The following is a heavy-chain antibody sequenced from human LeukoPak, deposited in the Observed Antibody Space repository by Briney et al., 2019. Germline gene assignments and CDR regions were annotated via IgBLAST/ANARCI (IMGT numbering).Heavy chain of an antibody. J-gene: IGHJ6*02. CDR1: GFTFSSYW. V-gene: IGHV3-48*02. CDR3: ARDYGDPQNRYYYYGMDV. Sequence: GGSLRLSCAASGFTFSSYWMSWVRQAPGKGLEWVSYISSSGSTIYYADSVKGRFTISRDNAKNSLFLQMNSLRDEDTAVYYCARDYGDPQNRYYYYGMDVWGQGTTVTVSS. D-gene: IGHD4-17*01. CDR2: ISSSGSTI.